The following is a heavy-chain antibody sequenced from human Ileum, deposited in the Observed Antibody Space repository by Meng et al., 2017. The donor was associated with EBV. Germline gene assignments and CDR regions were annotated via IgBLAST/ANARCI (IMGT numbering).Heavy chain of an antibody. CDR3: VYSSSFH. D-gene: IGHD6-13*01. CDR2: ISSTGSTT. Sequence: QVEVVASGGGLVKPGGSLRLSCAASGFTFSNYYMNWIRQAPGKGLEWVSFISSTGSTTYYADSVKGRFTVSRDNAKNSLFLQMHSLRAEDTAVYYCVYSSSFHWGQGTLVTVSS. CDR1: GFTFSNYY. J-gene: IGHJ4*02. V-gene: IGHV3-11*01.